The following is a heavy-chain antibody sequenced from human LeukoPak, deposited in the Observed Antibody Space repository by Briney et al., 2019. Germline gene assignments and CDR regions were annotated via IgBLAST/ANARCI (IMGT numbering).Heavy chain of an antibody. D-gene: IGHD6-19*01. CDR1: GFTFSSYA. J-gene: IGHJ4*02. Sequence: GGSLRLSCAASGFTFSSYAMSWVRQAPGKGLEWVSAISGSGGSTYYADSVKGRFTISRDNSKNSLYLQMNSLRAEDTALYYCAKGLISPVAGYYFDYWGQGTLVTVSS. CDR2: ISGSGGST. CDR3: AKGLISPVAGYYFDY. V-gene: IGHV3-23*01.